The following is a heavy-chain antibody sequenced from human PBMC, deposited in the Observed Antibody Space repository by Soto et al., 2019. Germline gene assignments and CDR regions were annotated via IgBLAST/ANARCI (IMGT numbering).Heavy chain of an antibody. J-gene: IGHJ4*02. Sequence: EVQLVESGGGLVQPGGSLRLSCAASGFTFSSYWMHWVRQAPGEGLVWVSRINADGTTTNYADSVKGRFTISRDNAKNTLYLQMNSLRYEDTAVYFCAKLQGGDWGQGTLVTVSS. CDR2: INADGTTT. CDR3: AKLQGGD. V-gene: IGHV3-74*01. D-gene: IGHD4-4*01. CDR1: GFTFSSYW.